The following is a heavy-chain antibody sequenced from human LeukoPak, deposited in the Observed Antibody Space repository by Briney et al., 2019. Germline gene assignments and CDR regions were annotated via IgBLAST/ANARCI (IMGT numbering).Heavy chain of an antibody. CDR3: ARNGGGWSFDY. Sequence: PSETLSLTCTVSGGSISSYYWSWIWQSPGKGLEWIGYMSYSGSTNYNPSLESRVTISVDTSKNQFSLKLTSVTAADTAVYYCARNGGGWSFDYWGQGILVTVSS. J-gene: IGHJ4*02. V-gene: IGHV4-59*08. CDR2: MSYSGST. D-gene: IGHD6-19*01. CDR1: GGSISSYY.